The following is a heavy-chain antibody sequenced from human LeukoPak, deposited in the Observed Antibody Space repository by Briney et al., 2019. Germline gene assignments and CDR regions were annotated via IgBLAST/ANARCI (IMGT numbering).Heavy chain of an antibody. D-gene: IGHD2/OR15-2a*01. Sequence: GGSLRLSCAASGFTFSSYGMHWVRQAPGKGLEWVALIWYDGSNKYYADSVKGRLTISRDNSKNTLYLQMNSLGAEDTAVYYCAREGPRGNSQFDYWGQGTLVTVSS. CDR2: IWYDGSNK. CDR1: GFTFSSYG. V-gene: IGHV3-33*01. CDR3: AREGPRGNSQFDY. J-gene: IGHJ4*02.